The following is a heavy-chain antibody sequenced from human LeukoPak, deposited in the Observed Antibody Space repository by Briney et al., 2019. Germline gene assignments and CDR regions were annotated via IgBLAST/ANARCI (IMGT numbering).Heavy chain of an antibody. CDR2: INTNTGNP. V-gene: IGHV7-4-1*02. CDR1: GYTFTSYA. D-gene: IGHD6-13*01. Sequence: ASVKVSCKASGYTFTSYAMNWVRQAPGQGLEWMGWINTNTGNPTYAQGFTGRFVFSLDTSVSTAYLQISSLKAEDTAVYYCAREAVGIAAAGTGEGYYYYYMDVWGKGTTVTVSS. J-gene: IGHJ6*03. CDR3: AREAVGIAAAGTGEGYYYYYMDV.